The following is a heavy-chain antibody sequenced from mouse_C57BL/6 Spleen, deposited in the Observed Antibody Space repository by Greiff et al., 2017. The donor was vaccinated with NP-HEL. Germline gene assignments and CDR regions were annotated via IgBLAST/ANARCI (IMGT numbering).Heavy chain of an antibody. CDR3: ARSRTYYDYDGGYAMDY. Sequence: QVQLQQSGPELVKPGASVKISCKASGYAFSSSWMNWVKQRPGKGLEWIGRIYPGDGDTNYNGKFKGKATLTADKSSSTAYMQLSSLTSEDSAVYFCARSRTYYDYDGGYAMDYWGQGTSVTVSS. J-gene: IGHJ4*01. V-gene: IGHV1-82*01. CDR1: GYAFSSSW. CDR2: IYPGDGDT. D-gene: IGHD2-4*01.